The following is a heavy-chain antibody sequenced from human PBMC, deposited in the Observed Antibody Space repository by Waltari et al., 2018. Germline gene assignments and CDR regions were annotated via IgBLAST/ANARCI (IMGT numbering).Heavy chain of an antibody. CDR3: VRGSVVALAAADMSF. CDR2: VRHSGAS. D-gene: IGHD6-19*01. CDR1: GASLSSSYW. V-gene: IGHV4-4*02. Sequence: QVQLQESGPGLVRPSGTLSLTCAVSGASLSSSYWWSWVRQPPGTGLQWVGEVRHSGASHSNPYLRSRVTISVDKSKIQFSLTLRSVTAADTAVYYCVRGSVVALAAADMSFWSQGTLVTVSS. J-gene: IGHJ4*02.